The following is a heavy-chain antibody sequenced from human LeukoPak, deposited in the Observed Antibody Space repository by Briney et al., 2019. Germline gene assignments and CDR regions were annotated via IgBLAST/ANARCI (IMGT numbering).Heavy chain of an antibody. Sequence: SQTLSLTCAISGDSVSSGSSSWHWIRQSPSRGLEWLGRTYYTSKWTGDSALYVRSRIAITPDTSKNQFTLQLNSVTGDDTAVYYCVRRAKGNSYFDPWGQGTLVVVSS. CDR1: GDSVSSGSSS. CDR2: TYYTSKWTG. CDR3: VRRAKGNSYFDP. D-gene: IGHD4-23*01. J-gene: IGHJ5*02. V-gene: IGHV6-1*01.